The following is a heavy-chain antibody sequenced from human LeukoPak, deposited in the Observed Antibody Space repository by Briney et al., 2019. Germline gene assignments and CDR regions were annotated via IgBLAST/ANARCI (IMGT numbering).Heavy chain of an antibody. D-gene: IGHD3-22*01. CDR1: GYTFTGYY. J-gene: IGHJ4*02. Sequence: AASVKVSCKASGYTFTGYYMHWVRQAPGQGLEWMGWINPNSGGTNYAQKFQGRATMTRDTSISTAYMELSRLRSDDTAVYYCARDNYYYDSSAPDYWGQGTLVTVSS. V-gene: IGHV1-2*02. CDR2: INPNSGGT. CDR3: ARDNYYYDSSAPDY.